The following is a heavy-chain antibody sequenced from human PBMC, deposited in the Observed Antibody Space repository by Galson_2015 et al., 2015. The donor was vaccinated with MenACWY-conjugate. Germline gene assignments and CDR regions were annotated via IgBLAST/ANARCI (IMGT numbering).Heavy chain of an antibody. V-gene: IGHV3-74*01. CDR3: TRVGGYDRPGGDY. Sequence: SLRLSCAASGFAFSSYRMHWVRQAPGKGLAWVSRINSDGSIGTYADSVKGRFTISRDNAKNTLYLQMDSLRADDTAVYYCTRVGGYDRPGGDYWGQRTLVTVSS. CDR2: INSDGSIG. J-gene: IGHJ4*02. CDR1: GFAFSSYR. D-gene: IGHD5-12*01.